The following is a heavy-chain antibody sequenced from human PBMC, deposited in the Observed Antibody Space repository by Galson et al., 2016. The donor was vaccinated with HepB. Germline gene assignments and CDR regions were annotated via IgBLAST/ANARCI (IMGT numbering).Heavy chain of an antibody. CDR3: VLGGPAMLTSPYSTYKDV. J-gene: IGHJ6*03. CDR2: ITWDGEKT. D-gene: IGHD5-18*01. CDR1: GFIFDDYT. Sequence: SLRLSCAASGFIFDDYTMHWVRQAPGKGLEWVSVITWDGEKTNYADSVKGRFTISRDNTKNSLYLHMNSLTSEDTALYYCVLGGPAMLTSPYSTYKDVWGKGTTVTVSS. V-gene: IGHV3-43*01.